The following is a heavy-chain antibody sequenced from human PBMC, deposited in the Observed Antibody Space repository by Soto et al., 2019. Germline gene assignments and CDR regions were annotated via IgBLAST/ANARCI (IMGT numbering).Heavy chain of an antibody. D-gene: IGHD6-19*01. CDR3: ARDRYSSGWYDFDY. CDR1: GFTFSSYG. J-gene: IGHJ4*02. CDR2: IWYDGSNK. V-gene: IGHV3-33*01. Sequence: ESGGGVVQPGRSLRLSCAASGFTFSSYGMHWVRQAPGKGLEWVAVIWYDGSNKYYADSVKGRFTISRDNSKNTLYLQMNSLRAEDTAVYYCARDRYSSGWYDFDYWGQGTLVPVSS.